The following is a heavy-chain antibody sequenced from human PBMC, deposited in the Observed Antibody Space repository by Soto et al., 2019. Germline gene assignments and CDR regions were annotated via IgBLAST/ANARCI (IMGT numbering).Heavy chain of an antibody. CDR2: IYHSGST. D-gene: IGHD3-3*01. Sequence: SETLSLTCAVSGGSISSGGYSWSWIRQPPGKGLEWIGYIYHSGSTYYNPSLKSRVTISVDRSKNQFSLKLSSVTAADTAVYYCARDVVSYDFWSWWFDPWGQGTLVTVSS. CDR1: GGSISSGGYS. CDR3: ARDVVSYDFWSWWFDP. V-gene: IGHV4-30-2*01. J-gene: IGHJ5*02.